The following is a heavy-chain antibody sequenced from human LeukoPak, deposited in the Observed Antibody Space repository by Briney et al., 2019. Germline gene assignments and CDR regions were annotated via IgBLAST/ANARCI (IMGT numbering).Heavy chain of an antibody. J-gene: IGHJ4*02. CDR1: GFTFSSYG. Sequence: GGSLRLSCAASGFTFSSYGMHWVRQAPGKGLEWVAVIWYDGSNKYYADSVKGRFPISRDNSKNTLYLQMNSLRAEDTAVYYCAKDGTSGGYSPFDYWGQGTLVTVSS. CDR2: IWYDGSNK. V-gene: IGHV3-33*06. D-gene: IGHD1-26*01. CDR3: AKDGTSGGYSPFDY.